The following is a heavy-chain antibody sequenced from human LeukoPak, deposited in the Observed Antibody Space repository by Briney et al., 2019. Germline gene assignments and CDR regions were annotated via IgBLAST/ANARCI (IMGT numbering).Heavy chain of an antibody. CDR2: INPNSGGT. CDR1: GYTFTGYF. CDR3: ARGRAGDYFDY. J-gene: IGHJ4*02. Sequence: ASVKDSCETSGYTFTGYFIHWVRQAPGQGLEWMGWINPNSGGTSNLQKFQGRVAMTRDTSISTAYMDLSRLRSDDTAVYYCARGRAGDYFDYWGQGTLVTVSS. V-gene: IGHV1-2*02.